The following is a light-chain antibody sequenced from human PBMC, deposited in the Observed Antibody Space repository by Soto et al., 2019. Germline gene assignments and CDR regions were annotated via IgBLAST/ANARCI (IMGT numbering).Light chain of an antibody. CDR1: SSDVGIYNL. J-gene: IGLJ2*01. CDR2: EGS. Sequence: QSALTQPASVSGSPGQSITISCTGTSSDVGIYNLVSWYQQFPGIAPKVIIYEGSKRPSGVSSRFSGSKSGNTASLTISGLQAEDEADYYCCSYAGGSARVVFGGGTKLTVL. CDR3: CSYAGGSARVV. V-gene: IGLV2-23*01.